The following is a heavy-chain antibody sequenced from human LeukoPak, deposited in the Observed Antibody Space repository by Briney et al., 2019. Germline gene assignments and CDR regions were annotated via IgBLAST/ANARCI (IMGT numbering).Heavy chain of an antibody. CDR3: AADPGFGFGDPTGFDY. V-gene: IGHV1-58*01. CDR2: IVVGSGNT. J-gene: IGHJ4*02. D-gene: IGHD3-10*01. Sequence: SVTVSCKASGFTFTSSAVQWVRQARGQRLEWIGWIVVGSGNTNYAQKFQERVTITRDMSTSTAYMELSSLRSEDTAVYYCAADPGFGFGDPTGFDYWGQGTLVTVSS. CDR1: GFTFTSSA.